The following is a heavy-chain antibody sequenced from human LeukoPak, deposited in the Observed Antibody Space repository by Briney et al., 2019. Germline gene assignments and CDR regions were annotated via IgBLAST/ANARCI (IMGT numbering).Heavy chain of an antibody. CDR2: ITEDGSEK. CDR3: ARRSYRGVIGLYYYYYMDV. J-gene: IGHJ6*03. Sequence: GGSLRLSCVASGFSFSTYWMSWVRQAPGKGLEWVANITEDGSEKHYVDSVKGRFTMSRDNAKNSVYLQMNRLRVEDTAVYYCARRSYRGVIGLYYYYYMDVWGKGTPVTVSS. V-gene: IGHV3-7*01. CDR1: GFSFSTYW. D-gene: IGHD3-16*02.